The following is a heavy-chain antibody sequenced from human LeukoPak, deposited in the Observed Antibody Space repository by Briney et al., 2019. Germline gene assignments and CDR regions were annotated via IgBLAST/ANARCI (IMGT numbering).Heavy chain of an antibody. D-gene: IGHD2-15*01. CDR3: ARNIVVVVAASLSPFDP. CDR1: GGTFSSYA. J-gene: IGHJ5*02. Sequence: SVKVSCKASGGTFSSYAISWVRQAPGQGLEWMGGIIPIFGTANYAQKFQGRVTITADESTSTAYMGLSSLRSEDTAVYYCARNIVVVVAASLSPFDPWGQGTLVTVSS. V-gene: IGHV1-69*13. CDR2: IIPIFGTA.